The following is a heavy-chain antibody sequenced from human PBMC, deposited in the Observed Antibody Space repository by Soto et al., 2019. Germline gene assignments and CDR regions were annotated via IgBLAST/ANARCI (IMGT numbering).Heavy chain of an antibody. Sequence: VQLLESGGGLIQPGGSLRLSCAASGFTFSYGIHWLRQAPGKGLEWVAYISYDSSNKFYGDSVKGRFTISRDNSKNTQFLQMNSLRAEDTAVYYCATLVIGYCSGNTCDDYWGQGTLVAVS. CDR3: ATLVIGYCSGNTCDDY. CDR2: ISYDSSNK. J-gene: IGHJ4*02. V-gene: IGHV3-30*03. CDR1: GFTFSYG. D-gene: IGHD2-15*01.